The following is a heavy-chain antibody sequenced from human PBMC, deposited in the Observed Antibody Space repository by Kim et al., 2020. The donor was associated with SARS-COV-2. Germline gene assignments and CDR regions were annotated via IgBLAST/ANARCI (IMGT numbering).Heavy chain of an antibody. CDR2: ISSSSSYI. J-gene: IGHJ4*02. V-gene: IGHV3-21*01. Sequence: GGSLRLSCAASGFTFSSYSMNWVRQAPGKGLEWVSSISSSSSYIYYADSVKGRFTISRDNAKNSLYLQMNSLRAEDTAVYYCARSYSSGWCYFDYWGQGTLVAVSS. CDR1: GFTFSSYS. D-gene: IGHD6-19*01. CDR3: ARSYSSGWCYFDY.